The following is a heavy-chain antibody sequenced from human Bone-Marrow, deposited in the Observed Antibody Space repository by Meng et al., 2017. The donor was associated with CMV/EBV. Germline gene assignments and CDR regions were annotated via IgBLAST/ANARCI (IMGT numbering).Heavy chain of an antibody. J-gene: IGHJ4*02. D-gene: IGHD2-2*01. CDR3: ARGFSQRDY. V-gene: IGHV1-8*01. Sequence: GGSLRLSCKASGYTFTSYDINWVRQATGQGLEWMGWMNPNSGNTGYAQKFQGRVTMTRNTSISTAYMELSSLRSEDTAVYYCARGFSQRDYWGQGTLVTVSS. CDR1: GYTFTSYD. CDR2: MNPNSGNT.